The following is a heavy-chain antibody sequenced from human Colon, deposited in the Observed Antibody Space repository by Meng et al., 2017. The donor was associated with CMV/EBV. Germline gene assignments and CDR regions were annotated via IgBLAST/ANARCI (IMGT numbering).Heavy chain of an antibody. Sequence: QVQLVQSGTEVKEPGASVKVSCKTSGYTFTANHLHWVRQAPGKGLEWMGWIYPQDGGTYFAQKFQDRVTLTRDTSITTAYMELSGLTSDDTAIYYCVRESWYFDFWGEGTLVTISS. CDR1: GYTFTANH. CDR3: VRESWYFDF. CDR2: IYPQDGGT. V-gene: IGHV1-2*02. D-gene: IGHD6-13*01. J-gene: IGHJ4*02.